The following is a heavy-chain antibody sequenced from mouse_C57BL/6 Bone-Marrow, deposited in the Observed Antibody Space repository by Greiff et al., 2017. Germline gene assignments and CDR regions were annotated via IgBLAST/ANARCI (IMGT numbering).Heavy chain of an antibody. D-gene: IGHD1-1*01. J-gene: IGHJ1*03. CDR1: GYAFSSYW. V-gene: IGHV1-80*01. CDR3: ARWRYYGRGYFDV. Sequence: QVQLQQSGAELVKPGASVKISCKASGYAFSSYWMNWVKQRPGKGLEWIGQIYPGDGDTNYNGKFKGKATLTADKSSSTAYMQLSSLTSEDSAVYFCARWRYYGRGYFDVWGTGTTVTVSS. CDR2: IYPGDGDT.